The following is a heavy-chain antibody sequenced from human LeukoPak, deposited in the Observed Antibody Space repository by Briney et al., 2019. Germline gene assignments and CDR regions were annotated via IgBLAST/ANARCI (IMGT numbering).Heavy chain of an antibody. V-gene: IGHV3-23*01. D-gene: IGHD2-2*01. CDR3: APPSMGRPSFDY. Sequence: GSLRLSCAASGFTFRSYAMNWVRQAPGKGLEWVSGISSSGGTTYYADSVRGRFTISRDNSKNTVYLQMRSLRAEYTAVYYCAPPSMGRPSFDYWGREPWSPSPQ. CDR1: GFTFRSYA. J-gene: IGHJ4*02. CDR2: ISSSGGTT.